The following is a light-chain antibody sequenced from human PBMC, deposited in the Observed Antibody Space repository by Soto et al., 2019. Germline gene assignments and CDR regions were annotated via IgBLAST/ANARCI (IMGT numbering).Light chain of an antibody. CDR2: GAS. CDR3: QQYDKSWT. Sequence: EIVWTQSPGTLSLSPGQRATLSCRASQSVSHNYLAWYQQKPGQAPRLLIYGASSRATGIPDRFGGSGSGTHFILTISRLEPEDFAVYYCQQYDKSWTFGQGTKVDIK. V-gene: IGKV3-20*01. CDR1: QSVSHNY. J-gene: IGKJ1*01.